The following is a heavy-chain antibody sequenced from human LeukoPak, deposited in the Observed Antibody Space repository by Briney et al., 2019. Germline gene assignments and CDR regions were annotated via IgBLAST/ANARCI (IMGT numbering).Heavy chain of an antibody. CDR3: ARAVYYYYCMDV. V-gene: IGHV4-61*02. J-gene: IGHJ6*03. Sequence: SETLSLTCTVSGGSISSGSYYWSWIRQPAGKGLEWIGRIYTSGSTNYNPSLKSRVTISVDTSKNQFSLKLSSVTAADTAVYYCARAVYYYYCMDVWGKGTTVTISS. CDR2: IYTSGST. CDR1: GGSISSGSYY. D-gene: IGHD4-17*01.